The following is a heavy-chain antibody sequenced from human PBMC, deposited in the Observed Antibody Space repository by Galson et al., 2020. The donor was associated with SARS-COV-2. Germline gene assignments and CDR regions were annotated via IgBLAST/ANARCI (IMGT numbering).Heavy chain of an antibody. D-gene: IGHD3-10*01. Sequence: SGPTLVKPTQTLTLTCTFSGFSLSTSGVGVGWIRQPPGKALEWLALIYWNDDKRYSPSLKSRLTITKDTSKNQVVLTMTNMDPVDTATYYCAHSFYGSSGGYMVVDYYGMDVWGQGTTVTVSS. V-gene: IGHV2-5*01. CDR3: AHSFYGSSGGYMVVDYYGMDV. CDR2: IYWNDDK. CDR1: GFSLSTSGVG. J-gene: IGHJ6*02.